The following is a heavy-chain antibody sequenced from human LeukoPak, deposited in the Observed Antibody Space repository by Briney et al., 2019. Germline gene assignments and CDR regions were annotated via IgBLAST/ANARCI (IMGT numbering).Heavy chain of an antibody. V-gene: IGHV5-51*01. CDR3: ARYCSGGTCHQGIDY. J-gene: IGHJ4*02. CDR1: GYSFTNYW. D-gene: IGHD2-15*01. CDR2: IYPDDSDT. Sequence: GESLRISCEGSGYSFTNYWIAWVRQMPGKGLEWMGIIYPDDSDTKYSPSFQGQVTISADKSINTAYVQWNSLKASDTARYYCARYCSGGTCHQGIDYWGQGTLVTVSS.